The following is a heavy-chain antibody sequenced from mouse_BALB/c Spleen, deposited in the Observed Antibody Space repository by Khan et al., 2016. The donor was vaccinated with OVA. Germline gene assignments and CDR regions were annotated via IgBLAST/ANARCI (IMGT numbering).Heavy chain of an antibody. CDR2: IYPSDSYS. CDR1: GYTFTNYW. D-gene: IGHD1-3*01. CDR3: TRGVGYFEY. J-gene: IGHJ2*01. Sequence: QVQLQQPGAELVRPGASVKLSCKASGYTFTNYWINWVKQRPGQGLEWIGNIYPSDSYSNYNQNFKDKATLTVDKSSSTAYMQLSSPTSEDAAVFYCTRGVGYFEYWGQGTTLTVSS. V-gene: IGHV1-69*02.